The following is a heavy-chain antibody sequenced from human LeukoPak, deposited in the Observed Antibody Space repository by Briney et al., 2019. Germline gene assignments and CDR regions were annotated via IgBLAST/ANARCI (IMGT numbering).Heavy chain of an antibody. D-gene: IGHD1-26*01. Sequence: SPGGSLRLSCAASGFTFDDYGMSWVRQAPGKGLEWVSSISSSSSYIYYADSVKGRFTISRDNAKNSLYLQMNSLRAEDTAVYYCAKASRGTYQRFPFDSWGQGTLVTVSS. CDR2: ISSSSSYI. CDR1: GFTFDDYG. V-gene: IGHV3-21*01. CDR3: AKASRGTYQRFPFDS. J-gene: IGHJ4*02.